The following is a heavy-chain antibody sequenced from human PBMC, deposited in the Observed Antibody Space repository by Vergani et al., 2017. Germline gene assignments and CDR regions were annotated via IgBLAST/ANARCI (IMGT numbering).Heavy chain of an antibody. CDR1: GFTFSSYA. Sequence: EVQLLESGGGLVQPGGSLRLSCGASGFTFSSYAMTWVRQAPGKGLEWVSAISGSGGNTFYTDSVKGRFTISRDNSKDTLYLQMNSLRVEDTAIYYCARQVAVAGKWWGPYYYYGMDVWGQGTTVTVSS. CDR2: ISGSGGNT. J-gene: IGHJ6*02. CDR3: ARQVAVAGKWWGPYYYYGMDV. V-gene: IGHV3-23*01. D-gene: IGHD6-19*01.